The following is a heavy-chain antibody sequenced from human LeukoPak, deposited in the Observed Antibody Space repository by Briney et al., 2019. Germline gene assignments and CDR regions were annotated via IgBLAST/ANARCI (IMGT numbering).Heavy chain of an antibody. Sequence: SGGSLRLSCAASGFTFGSYSMNWVRQAPGKGLEWVSYISSSSSTIYYADAVKGRFTISRDNSKNTLYLQMYSLRAEDTAIYYCAKAPPYTKYFDYWGQGTLLTVSS. CDR1: GFTFGSYS. J-gene: IGHJ4*02. CDR2: ISSSSSTI. CDR3: AKAPPYTKYFDY. V-gene: IGHV3-48*04. D-gene: IGHD1-1*01.